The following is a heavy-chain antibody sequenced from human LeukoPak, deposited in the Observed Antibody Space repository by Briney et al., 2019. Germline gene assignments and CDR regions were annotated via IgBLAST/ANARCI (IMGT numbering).Heavy chain of an antibody. J-gene: IGHJ4*02. CDR2: INPNSGRK. Sequence: GASVKVSCKASGYTFTGYYMHWVRQAPGQGLEWMGWINPNSGRKNYAQKFQGRVTMTRDTSISTAYRELSRLRSDDTAVYYCARGRSYYDSRELDYWGQGTLVTVSS. CDR3: ARGRSYYDSRELDY. D-gene: IGHD3-22*01. V-gene: IGHV1-2*02. CDR1: GYTFTGYY.